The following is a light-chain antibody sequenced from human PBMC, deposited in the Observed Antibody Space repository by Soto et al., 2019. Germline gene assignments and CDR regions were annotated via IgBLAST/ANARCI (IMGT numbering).Light chain of an antibody. Sequence: EIVVTQSPATLSVSPGERATLSCRASQSVNSNLAWYQQKPGQGPRFLIYGASTRATGIPARFSGSGSGTEFTLTISSLQSEDFAVYYCQQYSNWPPGTFGQGTKVDIK. CDR1: QSVNSN. CDR2: GAS. CDR3: QQYSNWPPGT. V-gene: IGKV3-15*01. J-gene: IGKJ1*01.